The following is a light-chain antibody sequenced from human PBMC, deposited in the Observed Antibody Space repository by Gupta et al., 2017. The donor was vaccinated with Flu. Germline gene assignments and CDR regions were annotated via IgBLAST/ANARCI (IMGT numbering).Light chain of an antibody. CDR3: QQDDGSPRT. Sequence: ALGERATINCKSSQSRSSPAHNADDLAWYQQKPGQPPKLLIYWGSTRGSGVPERFSGRGSGTDFTLTINSLQAEDVAVYYCQQDDGSPRTFGQGTRVEI. V-gene: IGKV4-1*01. J-gene: IGKJ1*01. CDR1: QSRSSPAHNADD. CDR2: WGS.